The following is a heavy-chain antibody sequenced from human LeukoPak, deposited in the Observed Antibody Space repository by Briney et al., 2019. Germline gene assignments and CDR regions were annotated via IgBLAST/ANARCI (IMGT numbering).Heavy chain of an antibody. J-gene: IGHJ6*03. Sequence: NPGGSLRLSCAASGFTFSAYNMNWVRRTPGKGLEWVSSITTSSSYMFYADSVRGRFTISRDNDENSLYLQMNSLRDEDTAVYYCARDPYSGGYGDYYYYYMEVWGKGTTVTVSS. CDR2: ITTSSSYM. D-gene: IGHD6-19*01. V-gene: IGHV3-21*01. CDR3: ARDPYSGGYGDYYYYYMEV. CDR1: GFTFSAYN.